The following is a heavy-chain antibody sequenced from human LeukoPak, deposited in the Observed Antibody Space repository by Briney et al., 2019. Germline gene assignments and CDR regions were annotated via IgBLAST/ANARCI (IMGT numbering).Heavy chain of an antibody. CDR1: GFTFSSYG. D-gene: IGHD3-10*01. CDR2: IWYDGSNK. CDR3: AREYGSGLESPDY. Sequence: GGSLRLSCAASGFTFSSYGMHWVRQAPGKGLEWVAVIWYDGSNKYYADSVKGRFTISRDNSKNTLYLQMNSLRAEDTAVYYCAREYGSGLESPDYWGQGTLVTVSS. V-gene: IGHV3-33*01. J-gene: IGHJ4*02.